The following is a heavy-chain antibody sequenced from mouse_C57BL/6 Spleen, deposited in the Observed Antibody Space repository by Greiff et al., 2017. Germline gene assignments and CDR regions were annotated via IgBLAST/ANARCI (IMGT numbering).Heavy chain of an antibody. CDR3: ARSGYGNPFDY. CDR2: INPNNGGT. J-gene: IGHJ2*01. D-gene: IGHD2-1*01. V-gene: IGHV1-26*01. CDR1: GYTFTDYY. Sequence: EVQLQQSGPELVKPGASVKISCKASGYTFTDYYMNWVKQSHGKSLEWIGDINPNNGGTSYNQKFKGKATLTVDKSSSTAYMELRSLTSEDSAVYYWARSGYGNPFDYWGQGTTLTVSS.